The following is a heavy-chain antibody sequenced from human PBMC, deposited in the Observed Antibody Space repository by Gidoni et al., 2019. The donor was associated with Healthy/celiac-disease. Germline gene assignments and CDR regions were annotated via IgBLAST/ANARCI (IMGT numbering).Heavy chain of an antibody. D-gene: IGHD2-15*01. Sequence: VRQAPGQGLEWMGRINPNSGGTNYAQKFQGRVTMTRDTSISTAYMELSRLRSDDTAVYYCAREVVAATIRSPGFDPWGQGTLVTVSS. J-gene: IGHJ5*02. CDR2: INPNSGGT. CDR3: AREVVAATIRSPGFDP. V-gene: IGHV1-2*06.